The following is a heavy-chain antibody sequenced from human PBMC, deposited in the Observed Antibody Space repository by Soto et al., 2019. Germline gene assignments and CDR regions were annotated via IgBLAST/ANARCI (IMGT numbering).Heavy chain of an antibody. V-gene: IGHV4-4*02. CDR2: IYHTGNT. J-gene: IGHJ4*02. CDR1: RGAIGSPNW. Sequence: TPFVTSTVSRGAIGSPNWCTWVRQTAGKGLELMGEIYHTGNTNYNPSLRSRSTISVDMSKRQFSLNFPSVNAADTDIYYFARDLTYWGQGILVPVYS. CDR3: ARDLTY.